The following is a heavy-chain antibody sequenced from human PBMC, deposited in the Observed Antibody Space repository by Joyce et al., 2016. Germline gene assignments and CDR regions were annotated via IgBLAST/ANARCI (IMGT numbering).Heavy chain of an antibody. Sequence: QVQLQQWGAGLLKTSEILSLTFAVYSGPFSGFFWSWVRQPPGEGLEWIGDITNSGATHCNPSLKSRLTMSVDTSTKEFSLKLGSVTVANTAIYYYSRSQWLAPLMYWGQGTPVTVSS. CDR1: SGPFSGFF. CDR2: ITNSGAT. D-gene: IGHD6-19*01. CDR3: SRSQWLAPLMY. V-gene: IGHV4-34*02. J-gene: IGHJ4*02.